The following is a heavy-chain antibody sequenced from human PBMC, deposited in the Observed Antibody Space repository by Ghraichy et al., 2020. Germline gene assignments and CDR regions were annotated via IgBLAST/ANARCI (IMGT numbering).Heavy chain of an antibody. Sequence: LSLTCTVSGGSISSDGYYWSWIRQHPGKGLEWIGYIHYTGTTFYNPSLKSRVTISVDTSKNHYSLKLSSVTAADTAVYFCARGYLFDSWGQGTLVTVSS. D-gene: IGHD2-2*02. CDR1: GGSISSDGYY. CDR2: IHYTGTT. J-gene: IGHJ4*02. V-gene: IGHV4-31*03. CDR3: ARGYLFDS.